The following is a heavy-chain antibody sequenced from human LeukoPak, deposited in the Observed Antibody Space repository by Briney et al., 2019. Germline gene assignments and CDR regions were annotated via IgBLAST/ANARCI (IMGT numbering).Heavy chain of an antibody. V-gene: IGHV3-74*01. J-gene: IGHJ3*02. D-gene: IGHD6-19*01. CDR1: GFTFNRFW. CDR3: AREDVDITVATSGAFDI. Sequence: QTGGSLRLSCAASGFTFNRFWMHWVRQAPGKGLVWVSRIIGDGSSTNYADSVKGRFTISRDNAKNTLYLQMNSLRAEDTALYYCAREDVDITVATSGAFDIWGQGTMVTVSS. CDR2: IIGDGSST.